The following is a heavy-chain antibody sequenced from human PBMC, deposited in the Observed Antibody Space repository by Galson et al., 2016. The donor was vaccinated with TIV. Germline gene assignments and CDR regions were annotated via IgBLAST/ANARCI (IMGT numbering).Heavy chain of an antibody. CDR2: IIGIFGTA. D-gene: IGHD3-22*01. CDR1: GGIFNSYA. V-gene: IGHV1-69*06. CDR3: ARGDTYYESTFDY. Sequence: SVKVSCKASGGIFNSYAVSWVRQAPGQGLEWMGGIIGIFGTANYAQKFQGRATITADKSSSTVYMELSSLRSADTAVYYCARGDTYYESTFDYWGQGTLVTVSS. J-gene: IGHJ4*02.